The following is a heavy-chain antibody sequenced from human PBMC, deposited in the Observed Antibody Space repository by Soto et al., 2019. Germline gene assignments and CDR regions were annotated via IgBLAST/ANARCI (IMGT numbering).Heavy chain of an antibody. D-gene: IGHD3-22*01. V-gene: IGHV4-61*01. CDR1: GGSVSSGSYY. CDR2: IYYSGSA. Sequence: SETLSLTCTVSGGSVSSGSYYWSWLRQPPGKGLEWIAYIYYSGSANYNLSLKSRVTISIDMSKSQFSLKLRSVTAADTAVYYCARSNYYDSRGRYNWLDPWGQGTLVTVSS. CDR3: ARSNYYDSRGRYNWLDP. J-gene: IGHJ5*02.